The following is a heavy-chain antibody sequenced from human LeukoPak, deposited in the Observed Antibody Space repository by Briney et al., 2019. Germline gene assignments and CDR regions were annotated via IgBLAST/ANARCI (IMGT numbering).Heavy chain of an antibody. CDR3: ARVGPWCFDL. Sequence: SETLSLTCTVSGGSINSYYWSWIRQPPGKGLEWIGYIYYSGSTNYNPSLKSRVTISVDTSKNQFSLKMSSVTAADTAVYYCARVGPWCFDLWGRGTLVTVSS. CDR1: GGSINSYY. J-gene: IGHJ2*01. CDR2: IYYSGST. V-gene: IGHV4-59*01.